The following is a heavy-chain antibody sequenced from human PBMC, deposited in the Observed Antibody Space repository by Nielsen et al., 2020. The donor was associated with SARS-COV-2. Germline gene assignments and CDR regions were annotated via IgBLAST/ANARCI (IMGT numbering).Heavy chain of an antibody. CDR2: IYTDGST. V-gene: IGHV3-66*01. D-gene: IGHD7-27*01. CDR1: GFTISSSF. CDR3: ARDNWGRMDV. J-gene: IGHJ6*02. Sequence: GGSLRLSYGASGFTISSSFMSWVRQAAGKGLDWVSVIYTDGSTSHADSVKGRFTISRDNSKNTLYLQMNSLRAEDTAVYYCARDNWGRMDVWGQGTTVTVSS.